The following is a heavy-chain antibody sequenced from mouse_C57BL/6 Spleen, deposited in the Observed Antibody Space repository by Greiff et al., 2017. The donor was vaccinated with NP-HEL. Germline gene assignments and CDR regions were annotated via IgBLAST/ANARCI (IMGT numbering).Heavy chain of an antibody. CDR1: GYTFTSYW. CDR2: INPSNGGT. J-gene: IGHJ1*03. Sequence: QVQLQQSGTELVKPGASVKLSCKASGYTFTSYWMHWVKQRPGQGLEWIGNINPSNGGTNYNEKFKSKATLTVDKSSSTAYMQLSSLTSEDSAVYYCARPNWDGWYFDVWGTGTTVTVSS. D-gene: IGHD4-1*01. V-gene: IGHV1-53*01. CDR3: ARPNWDGWYFDV.